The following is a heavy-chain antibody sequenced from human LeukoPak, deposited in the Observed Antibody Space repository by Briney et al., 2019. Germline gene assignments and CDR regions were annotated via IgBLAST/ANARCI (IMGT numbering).Heavy chain of an antibody. Sequence: GGSLSLSRAASGFTVSTYYMNWVRQAPGKGLEWVSVIYSGGSTYYADSVKGRFTISRDNSKNTLYLQMNSLRAEDTAVYYCASGSGSYPTPYYYMDVWGTGTAVTVSS. D-gene: IGHD3-10*01. CDR1: GFTVSTYY. CDR2: IYSGGST. CDR3: ASGSGSYPTPYYYMDV. V-gene: IGHV3-53*01. J-gene: IGHJ6*03.